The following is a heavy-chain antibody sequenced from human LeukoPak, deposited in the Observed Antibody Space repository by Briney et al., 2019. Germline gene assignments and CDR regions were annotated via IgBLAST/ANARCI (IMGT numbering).Heavy chain of an antibody. V-gene: IGHV5-51*01. Sequence: GESLKISCMGSGYSFTTYWIGWVRQMPGKGLEWMGIIYPGDSDTRYSPSFQGQVTISADKSISTAYLQWSSLKASDTAMYYCARQRRYGDYHDAFDIWGQGTMVTVSS. J-gene: IGHJ3*02. D-gene: IGHD4-17*01. CDR1: GYSFTTYW. CDR3: ARQRRYGDYHDAFDI. CDR2: IYPGDSDT.